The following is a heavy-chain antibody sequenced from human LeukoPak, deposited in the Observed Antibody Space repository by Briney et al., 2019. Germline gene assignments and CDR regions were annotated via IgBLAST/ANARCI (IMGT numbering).Heavy chain of an antibody. Sequence: ASVKVSCKASGYSFTGYYIHWVRQTPGQGLEWMGWINPKTGDTNYAQIFQGRVTMTRDTSITSVYMDLSGLRSDDTAVYYCARDGGSYSIAFDIWGQGTMVTVSS. CDR1: GYSFTGYY. CDR2: INPKTGDT. CDR3: ARDGGSYSIAFDI. J-gene: IGHJ3*02. V-gene: IGHV1-2*02. D-gene: IGHD1-26*01.